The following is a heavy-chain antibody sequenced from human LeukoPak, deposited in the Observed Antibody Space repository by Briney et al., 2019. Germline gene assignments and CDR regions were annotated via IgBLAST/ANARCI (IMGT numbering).Heavy chain of an antibody. CDR2: ISGSGGST. D-gene: IGHD2-21*02. CDR1: GFTFSSYA. V-gene: IGHV3-23*01. Sequence: GGSLRLSCAASGFTFSSYAMSWVRQAPGKGLEWVSTISGSGGSTDYADSVKGRFTLSRDNSKNTLFLQVNSLRADDTAVYYCAKFHSPGRVTHFYWYFDLWGRGTLVTVYS. CDR3: AKFHSPGRVTHFYWYFDL. J-gene: IGHJ2*01.